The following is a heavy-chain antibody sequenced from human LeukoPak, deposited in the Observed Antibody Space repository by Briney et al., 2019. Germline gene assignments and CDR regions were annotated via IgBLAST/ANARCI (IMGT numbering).Heavy chain of an antibody. V-gene: IGHV4-34*01. Sequence: SETLSLTCDVSGGSFNDYYWSWIRQPPGKGLEWIGEIRHSGSTNYNPSLKSRVTMSVDTSKNQFSLKLSSVTAADTAVYYCARGGSWSYYYAMDVWGQGTTVAVSS. CDR3: ARGGSWSYYYAMDV. CDR1: GGSFNDYY. D-gene: IGHD6-13*01. J-gene: IGHJ6*02. CDR2: IRHSGST.